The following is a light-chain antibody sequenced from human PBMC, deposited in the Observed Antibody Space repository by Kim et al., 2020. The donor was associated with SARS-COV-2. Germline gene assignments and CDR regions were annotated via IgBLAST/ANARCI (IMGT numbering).Light chain of an antibody. CDR1: QSVSSY. CDR2: DAS. CDR3: QQRSNWPT. J-gene: IGKJ4*01. V-gene: IGKV3-11*01. Sequence: SLSPEERAPLSCRASQSVSSYLAWYQQKPGQAPRLLIYDASNRATGIPARFSGSGSGTDFTLTISSLEDEDFAVYYCQQRSNWPTFGGGTKVDIK.